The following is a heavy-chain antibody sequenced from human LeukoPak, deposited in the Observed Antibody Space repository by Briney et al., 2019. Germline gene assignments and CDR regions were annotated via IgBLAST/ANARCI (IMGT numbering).Heavy chain of an antibody. CDR2: IIAANGKT. D-gene: IGHD5/OR15-5a*01. CDR1: RDTFSSYA. V-gene: IGHV1-3*01. Sequence: ASVTLSFTASRDTFSSYAIYWVRQAPGQRLEWMAWIIAANGKTKYSRKFQGRVSITTDTSARTAYMELRSLGSEDTAIYYCARSKDFPFFDAWGQGTLVTVSS. CDR3: ARSKDFPFFDA. J-gene: IGHJ4*02.